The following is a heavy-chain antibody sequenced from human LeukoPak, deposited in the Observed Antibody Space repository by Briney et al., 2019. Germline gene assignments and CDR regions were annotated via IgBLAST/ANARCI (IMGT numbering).Heavy chain of an antibody. J-gene: IGHJ4*02. CDR1: GFTFSSSG. CDR2: IWFGGSNK. Sequence: GGSLRLSCAASGFTFSSSGMHWVRQAPGKGLEWVAVIWFGGSNKYYADSVKGRFTISRDNSKNTLYLQMNNLRAEDTAVYYCARKNYGSVDYWGQGTLVIVSS. V-gene: IGHV3-33*08. D-gene: IGHD4-17*01. CDR3: ARKNYGSVDY.